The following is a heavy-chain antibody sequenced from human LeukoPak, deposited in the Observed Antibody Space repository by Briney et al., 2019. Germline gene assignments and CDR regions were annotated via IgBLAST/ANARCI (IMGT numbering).Heavy chain of an antibody. CDR2: IYYSGST. Sequence: SETLSLTCTVPGGSISSSSYYWGWIRQPPGKGLEWIGSIYYSGSTYYNPSLKSRVTISVDTSKNQFSLKLSSVTAADTAVYYCARQREGGVSMIDYWGQGTLVTVSS. V-gene: IGHV4-39*01. J-gene: IGHJ4*02. CDR3: ARQREGGVSMIDY. D-gene: IGHD3-22*01. CDR1: GGSISSSSYY.